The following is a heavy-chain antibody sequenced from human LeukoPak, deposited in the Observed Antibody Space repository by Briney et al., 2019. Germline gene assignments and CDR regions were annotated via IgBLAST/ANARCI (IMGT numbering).Heavy chain of an antibody. Sequence: SQTLSLTCTVSGGSISSGDYYWRCIRQPPGKGLEWIGYIYYSGSTYYNPSLKSRVTISVDTSKNQFSLKLSSVTAADTAVYYCAREGSSWQYYYYNMDVWGKGTTVTVSS. CDR1: GGSISSGDYY. J-gene: IGHJ6*03. CDR3: AREGSSWQYYYYNMDV. V-gene: IGHV4-30-4*08. CDR2: IYYSGST. D-gene: IGHD6-13*01.